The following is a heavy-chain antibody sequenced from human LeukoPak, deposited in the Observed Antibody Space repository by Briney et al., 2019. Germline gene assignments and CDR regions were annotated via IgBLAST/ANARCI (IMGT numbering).Heavy chain of an antibody. CDR2: IGTAGDT. D-gene: IGHD1-26*01. CDR1: GFTFSSYD. J-gene: IGHJ4*02. CDR3: ARGGASSPASLVSDY. V-gene: IGHV3-13*01. Sequence: PGGSLRLSCAASGFTFSSYDMHWVRQATGKGLEWVSAIGTAGDTYYPGSVKGRFTISRDNSKNTLYLQMNSLRAEDTAVYYCARGGASSPASLVSDYWGQGTLVTVSS.